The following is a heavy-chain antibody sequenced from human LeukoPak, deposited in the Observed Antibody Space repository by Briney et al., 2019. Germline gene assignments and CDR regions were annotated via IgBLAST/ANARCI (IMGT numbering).Heavy chain of an antibody. CDR1: GFTFSSYS. J-gene: IGHJ6*02. CDR2: ISSSSSYI. Sequence: PGRSLRLSCAASGFTFSSYSMNWVRQAPGKGLEWVSSISSSSSYIYYADSVKGRFTISRDNAKNSLYLQMNSLRAEDTAVYYCARSLSGWPVGGYYGMDVWGQGTTVTVSS. CDR3: ARSLSGWPVGGYYGMDV. V-gene: IGHV3-21*01. D-gene: IGHD6-19*01.